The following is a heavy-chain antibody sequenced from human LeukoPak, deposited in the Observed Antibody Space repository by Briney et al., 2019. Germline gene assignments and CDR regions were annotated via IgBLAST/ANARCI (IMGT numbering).Heavy chain of an antibody. CDR1: GGSVSSGSYY. CDR3: ARVPSGGDYRFDY. CDR2: IYYSGGT. Sequence: SETLSLTCTVSGGSVSSGSYYWSWIRQPPGKGLEWIGYIYYSGGTNYNPSLKSRVTISVDTSKNQFSLKLSSVTAADTAVYYCARVPSGGDYRFDYWGQGTLVTVSS. V-gene: IGHV4-61*01. D-gene: IGHD4-17*01. J-gene: IGHJ4*02.